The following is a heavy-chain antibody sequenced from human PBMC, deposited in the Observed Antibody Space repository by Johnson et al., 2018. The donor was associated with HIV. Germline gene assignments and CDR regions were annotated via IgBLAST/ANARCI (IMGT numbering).Heavy chain of an antibody. Sequence: VQLVESGGGSVQRGGSLRLSCAASGFTFSSYWMNWVRQAPGKGLQWVANIRQDGGETDYVDSVKGRFTISRDNAKNSLYLQMNNLRDEDTAVYYCAKNQVLRYDAFNFWGQGTMVTVSS. J-gene: IGHJ3*01. CDR3: AKNQVLRYDAFNF. D-gene: IGHD3-9*01. V-gene: IGHV3-7*01. CDR1: GFTFSSYW. CDR2: IRQDGGET.